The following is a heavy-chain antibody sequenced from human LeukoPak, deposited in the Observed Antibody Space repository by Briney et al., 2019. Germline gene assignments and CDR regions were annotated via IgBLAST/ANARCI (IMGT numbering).Heavy chain of an antibody. D-gene: IGHD1-26*01. Sequence: ASVKVSCKVSGYTLTELSMHWVRQAPGKGLEWMGGFDPEDGETIYAQKFQGRVTMTEDTSTDTAYMELSSLRSEDTAVYYRATDVLFSGSYRRFDYWGQGTLVTVSS. CDR1: GYTLTELS. CDR2: FDPEDGET. CDR3: ATDVLFSGSYRRFDY. V-gene: IGHV1-24*01. J-gene: IGHJ4*02.